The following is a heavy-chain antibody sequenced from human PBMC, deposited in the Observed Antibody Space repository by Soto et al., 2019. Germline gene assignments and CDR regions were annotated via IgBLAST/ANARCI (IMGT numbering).Heavy chain of an antibody. D-gene: IGHD2-21*01. CDR3: ARGVFHYYYGMDV. V-gene: IGHV3-74*02. J-gene: IGHJ6*02. CDR1: GFTFSSYW. CDR2: INSDGSST. Sequence: EVQLLESGGGLVQPGGSLRLSCAASGFTFSSYWMHWVRQAPGKGLVWVSRINSDGSSTSYADSVKGRFTISRDNAKNTLYLQMNSLRAEDTAVYYCARGVFHYYYGMDVWGQGTTVTVSS.